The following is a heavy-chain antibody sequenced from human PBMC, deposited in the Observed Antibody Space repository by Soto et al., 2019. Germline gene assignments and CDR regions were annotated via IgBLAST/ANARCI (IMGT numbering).Heavy chain of an antibody. D-gene: IGHD2-15*01. Sequence: QAQLVQSGAEVKKPGASVKVSCQAGGYTFADYGISWVRQAPGQGLEWVGWIGPYNGNTNYAQNLQDRVTMTTDTSTNTAYMELRSLRSDATALYYCARCDCTVGSCYTCWHFDLWGRGTLLTVSS. CDR1: GYTFADYG. V-gene: IGHV1-18*01. J-gene: IGHJ2*01. CDR2: IGPYNGNT. CDR3: ARCDCTVGSCYTCWHFDL.